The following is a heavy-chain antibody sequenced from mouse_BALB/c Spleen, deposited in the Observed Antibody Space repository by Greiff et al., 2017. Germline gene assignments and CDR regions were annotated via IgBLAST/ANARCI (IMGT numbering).Heavy chain of an antibody. V-gene: IGHV4-1*02. D-gene: IGHD2-4*01. CDR3: ARFYYDYDEGFAY. CDR2: INPDSSTI. J-gene: IGHJ3*01. Sequence: DVHLVESGGGLVQPGGSLKLSCAASGFDFSRYWMSWVRQAPGKGLEWIGEINPDSSTINYTPSLKDKFIISRDNAKNTLYLQMSKVRSEDTALYYCARFYYDYDEGFAYWGQGTLVTVSA. CDR1: GFDFSRYW.